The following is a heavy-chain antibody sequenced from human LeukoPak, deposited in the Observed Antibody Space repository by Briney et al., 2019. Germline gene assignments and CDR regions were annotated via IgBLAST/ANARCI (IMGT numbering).Heavy chain of an antibody. J-gene: IGHJ5*02. V-gene: IGHV4-59*01. D-gene: IGHD4-11*01. CDR2: IYYSGST. CDR1: GGSISSYY. Sequence: SETLSLTCTVSGGSISSYYWSWIRQPPGKGLEWIGYIYYSGSTNYNPSLKSRVTISVDTSKNQFSLKLSSVTAADTAVYYCARWGNYARWFDPWGQGTLVTVSS. CDR3: ARWGNYARWFDP.